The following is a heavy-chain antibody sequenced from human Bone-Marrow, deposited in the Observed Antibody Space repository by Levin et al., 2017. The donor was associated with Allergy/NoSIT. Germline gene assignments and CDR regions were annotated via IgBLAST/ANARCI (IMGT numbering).Heavy chain of an antibody. V-gene: IGHV3-23*01. D-gene: IGHD6-13*01. J-gene: IGHJ4*02. CDR2: IRGSGGST. CDR3: AKDISSSWSTGDLDY. CDR1: GFTFSTYA. Sequence: PGESLKISCAASGFTFSTYAINWVRQAPGKGLEWVSSIRGSGGSTYYADSVKGRFTISRDNSKNTLYLQMNSLRVEDTAVYYCAKDISSSWSTGDLDYWGQRTLVTVSS.